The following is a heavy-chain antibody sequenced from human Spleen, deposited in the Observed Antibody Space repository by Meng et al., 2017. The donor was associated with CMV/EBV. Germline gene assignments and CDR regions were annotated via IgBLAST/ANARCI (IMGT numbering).Heavy chain of an antibody. J-gene: IGHJ6*02. D-gene: IGHD2/OR15-2a*01. CDR2: IRSSSNYI. CDR1: TFTFSSST. V-gene: IGHV3-21*01. Sequence: GESLKISCAGSTFTFSSSTMSWVCQAPGKGLEWVSSIRSSSNYIYYADSVKGRFTISRDNAKSSVYLQMNSLRAEDTAVYYCASREDINPFLYYGMDVWGQGTTVTVSS. CDR3: ASREDINPFLYYGMDV.